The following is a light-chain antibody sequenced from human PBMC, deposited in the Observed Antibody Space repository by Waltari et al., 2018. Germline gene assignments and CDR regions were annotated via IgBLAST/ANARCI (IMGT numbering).Light chain of an antibody. CDR2: GVA. CDR3: TSYTSSSTWV. V-gene: IGLV2-14*03. CDR1: SSDVGAYNH. Sequence: QSALTQPASVSGFPGQSITISCTGASSDVGAYNHVSWYQQHPGKAPKLMIYGVANRPSGVSKRFSGSKSGNTASLTISGLQAEDEADYYCTSYTSSSTWVFGGGTKLTVL. J-gene: IGLJ3*02.